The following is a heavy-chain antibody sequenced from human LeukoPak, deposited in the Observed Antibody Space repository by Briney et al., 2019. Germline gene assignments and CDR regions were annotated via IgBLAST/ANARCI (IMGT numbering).Heavy chain of an antibody. V-gene: IGHV1-8*01. CDR3: ASARVEGEVGAFDY. D-gene: IGHD1-26*01. Sequence: ASVKVSCKASGYTFTSYDIHWVRQATGQGLEWMGWMNPNSGNTGYAQKFQGRVAMTRNTSISTAYMELSSLRSEDTAVYYCASARVEGEVGAFDYWGQGTLVTVSS. CDR2: MNPNSGNT. CDR1: GYTFTSYD. J-gene: IGHJ4*02.